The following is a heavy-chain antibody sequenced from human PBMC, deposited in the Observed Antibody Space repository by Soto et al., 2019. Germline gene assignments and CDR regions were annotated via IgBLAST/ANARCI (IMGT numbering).Heavy chain of an antibody. J-gene: IGHJ4*02. D-gene: IGHD1-26*01. CDR1: GYTFSDYY. Sequence: GASVKVSCKASGYTFSDYYMHWVRQAPGQGLEWMAIINPTGDSTTYAQKFQGRITVTRDTSASTVYMELSSLTSDDTAVDYCTREYIVGCGSYSLWGQGTLVTVSS. CDR3: TREYIVGCGSYSL. CDR2: INPTGDST. V-gene: IGHV1-46*03.